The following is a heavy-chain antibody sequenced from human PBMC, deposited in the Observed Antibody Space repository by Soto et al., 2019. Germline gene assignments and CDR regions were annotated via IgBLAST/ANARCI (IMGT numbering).Heavy chain of an antibody. V-gene: IGHV3-23*01. CDR3: ARGGGYCTPTSCAIDS. J-gene: IGHJ4*02. CDR1: RFSFSSYE. CDR2: VSLTGDRT. Sequence: LRLSCVASRFSFSSYEMSWVRQAAGKGLEWVSRVSLTGDRTNYAGSVKGRFTVSRDNFKNTLYLEMDSLRPEDTAIYYCARGGGYCTPTSCAIDSWGRGTPVTVSS. D-gene: IGHD2-8*01.